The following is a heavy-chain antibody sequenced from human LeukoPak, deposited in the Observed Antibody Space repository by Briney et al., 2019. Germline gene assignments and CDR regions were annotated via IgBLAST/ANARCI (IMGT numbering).Heavy chain of an antibody. D-gene: IGHD3-16*02. CDR1: GGSFSGYY. J-gene: IGHJ4*02. V-gene: IGHV4-34*01. Sequence: ASETLSLTCAVYGGSFSGYYWSWIRQPPGKGLEWIGEINHSGSTNYNPSLKSRVTISVDTSKNQFSLKLSSVTAVDTAVYYCARGSPYYDYVWGSYRLNYFDYWGQGTLVTVSS. CDR2: INHSGST. CDR3: ARGSPYYDYVWGSYRLNYFDY.